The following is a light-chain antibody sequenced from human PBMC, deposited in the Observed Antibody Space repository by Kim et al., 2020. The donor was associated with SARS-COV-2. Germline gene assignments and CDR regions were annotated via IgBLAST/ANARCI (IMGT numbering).Light chain of an antibody. CDR1: QSINSN. Sequence: ASVVDTVTITCRASQSINSNLAWYQQRPGKAPNLLIYSAFTLHSGVPSRFSGSGSGTDFTLTITSLQPEDFATYHCQQHHSFPLTFGGGTKVDIK. J-gene: IGKJ4*01. CDR2: SAF. CDR3: QQHHSFPLT. V-gene: IGKV1-9*01.